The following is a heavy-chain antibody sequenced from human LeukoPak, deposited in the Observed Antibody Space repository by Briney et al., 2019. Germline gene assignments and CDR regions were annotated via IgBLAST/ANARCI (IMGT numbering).Heavy chain of an antibody. V-gene: IGHV4-38-2*02. CDR3: ARDQYSSGWYDQDY. CDR2: IYHSGST. J-gene: IGHJ4*02. Sequence: PSETLSLTCAVSGYSISSGYYWGWIRQPPGKGLEWIGSIYHSGSTYYNPSLKSRVTISVDTSKNQLSLKLSSVTAADTAVYYCARDQYSSGWYDQDYWGQGTLVTVSS. CDR1: GYSISSGYY. D-gene: IGHD6-19*01.